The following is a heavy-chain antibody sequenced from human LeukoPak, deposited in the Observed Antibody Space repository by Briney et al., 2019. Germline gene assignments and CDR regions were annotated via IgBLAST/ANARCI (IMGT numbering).Heavy chain of an antibody. CDR3: ARGIMITFGGVSNFDY. V-gene: IGHV3-74*01. J-gene: IGHJ4*02. CDR1: EFPFSSYA. D-gene: IGHD3-16*01. CDR2: INSDGINT. Sequence: GGSLRLSCAASEFPFSSYAMHWVRQAPGKGLVWVSRINSDGINTSYADSVKGRFTISRDNAKNTLNLQMNSLRAEDTAVYYCARGIMITFGGVSNFDYWGQGTLVTVSS.